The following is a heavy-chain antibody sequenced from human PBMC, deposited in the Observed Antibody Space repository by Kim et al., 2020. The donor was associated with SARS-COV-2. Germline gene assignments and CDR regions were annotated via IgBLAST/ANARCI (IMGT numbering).Heavy chain of an antibody. CDR3: AKARGLWFGELRPFDY. D-gene: IGHD3-10*01. J-gene: IGHJ4*02. V-gene: IGHV3-23*01. Sequence: SVKCRFTISRDNSKNTLYLQMNSLRAEDTAVYYCAKARGLWFGELRPFDYWGQGTLVTVSS.